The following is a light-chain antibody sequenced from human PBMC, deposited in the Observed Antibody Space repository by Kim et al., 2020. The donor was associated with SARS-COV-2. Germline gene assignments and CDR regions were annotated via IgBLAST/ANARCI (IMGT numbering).Light chain of an antibody. Sequence: SASVGDRVTITCRASQDISNCLAWYQQKPGNVPKLLIHAAFTLQSGVPSRFSGSRSGTDFSLTISSLQPEDVATYYCQKYNSAPYTFGQGTKLEI. CDR1: QDISNC. V-gene: IGKV1-27*01. CDR2: AAF. J-gene: IGKJ2*01. CDR3: QKYNSAPYT.